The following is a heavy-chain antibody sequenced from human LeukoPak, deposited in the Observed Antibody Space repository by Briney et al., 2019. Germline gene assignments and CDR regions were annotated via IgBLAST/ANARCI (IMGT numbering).Heavy chain of an antibody. V-gene: IGHV3-23*01. D-gene: IGHD2-15*01. Sequence: GRSLRLSCGASGFTFSNYAMSWVRQAPGKGLEWVSHISGSGGTTYYADSLKGRFTISRDNSRNTLYLQMNSLRAEDTAVYYCAKDLEMGYCSGGSCYFFDYWGQGTLVSVSS. CDR1: GFTFSNYA. J-gene: IGHJ4*02. CDR3: AKDLEMGYCSGGSCYFFDY. CDR2: ISGSGGTT.